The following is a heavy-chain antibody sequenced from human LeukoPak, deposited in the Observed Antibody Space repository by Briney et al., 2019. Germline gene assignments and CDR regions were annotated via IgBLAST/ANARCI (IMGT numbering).Heavy chain of an antibody. CDR2: INDRGGST. Sequence: GGSLRLSCAASGFTFSSYAMSWVRQAPGKGLEWVSGINDRGGSTYYADSVKGRFTISRDNSKNTLYLQMNSLRAEDTAVYYCAKEAGTYSSSWMFDYWGQGTLVTVSS. CDR1: GFTFSSYA. CDR3: AKEAGTYSSSWMFDY. V-gene: IGHV3-23*01. J-gene: IGHJ4*02. D-gene: IGHD6-13*01.